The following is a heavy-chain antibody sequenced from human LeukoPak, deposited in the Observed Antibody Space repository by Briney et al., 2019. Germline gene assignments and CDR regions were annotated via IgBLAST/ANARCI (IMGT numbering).Heavy chain of an antibody. CDR1: GFTFSSYW. V-gene: IGHV3-74*01. CDR3: ARDYYTPGSPNDY. Sequence: GGSLRLSCAASGFTFSSYWMHWVRQAPGKGLVWVSRINSDGSSTNYADSVKGRFTISRDNAKNTLYLQMSSLRAEDTAVYYCARDYYTPGSPNDYWGQGTLVTVSS. D-gene: IGHD3-10*01. CDR2: INSDGSST. J-gene: IGHJ4*02.